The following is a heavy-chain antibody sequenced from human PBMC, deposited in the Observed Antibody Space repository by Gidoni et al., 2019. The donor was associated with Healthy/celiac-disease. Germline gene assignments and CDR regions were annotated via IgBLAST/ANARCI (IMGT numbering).Heavy chain of an antibody. D-gene: IGHD3-10*01. V-gene: IGHV2-5*05. J-gene: IGHJ4*02. CDR3: AHSNSHVRGVYYFDY. Sequence: GPSLKSRLTITKDTSKNQVVLTMTNMDPVDTATYYCAHSNSHVRGVYYFDYWGQGTLVTVSS.